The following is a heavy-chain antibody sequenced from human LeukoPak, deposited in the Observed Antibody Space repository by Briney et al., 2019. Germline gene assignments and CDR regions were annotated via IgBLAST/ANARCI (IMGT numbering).Heavy chain of an antibody. Sequence: SETLSLTCAVYGGSFSGYYWSWIRQPPGKGLEWIGEINHSGGTNYNPSLKSRVTISVDTSKNQFSLKLSSVTAADTAVYYCARGIPAPYFDYWGQGTLVTVSS. CDR1: GGSFSGYY. CDR3: ARGIPAPYFDY. CDR2: INHSGGT. D-gene: IGHD2-2*01. V-gene: IGHV4-34*01. J-gene: IGHJ4*02.